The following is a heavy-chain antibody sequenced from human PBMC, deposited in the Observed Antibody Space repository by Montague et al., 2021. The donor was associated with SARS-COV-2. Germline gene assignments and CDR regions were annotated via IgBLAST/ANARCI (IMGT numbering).Heavy chain of an antibody. D-gene: IGHD3-10*01. V-gene: IGHV2-5*01. J-gene: IGHJ4*02. Sequence: PALGKPTQTLTLTCTFSGFSLRSDDEGVAWIRQSPGQALEWLAVIYWNGDKRYSPSLQRRLTITKDTSENQVVLTMTNMDPVDTATYYCAHRGMIRGLIFDSWGQGTLVTVPS. CDR2: IYWNGDK. CDR3: AHRGMIRGLIFDS. CDR1: GFSLRSDDEG.